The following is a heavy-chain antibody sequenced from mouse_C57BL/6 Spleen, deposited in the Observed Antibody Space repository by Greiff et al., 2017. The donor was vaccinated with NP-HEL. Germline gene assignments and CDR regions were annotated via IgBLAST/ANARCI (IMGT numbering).Heavy chain of an antibody. CDR1: GFTFSNYW. J-gene: IGHJ2*01. CDR3: TRIYYGYDGGDY. CDR2: IRLKSDNYAT. D-gene: IGHD2-2*01. V-gene: IGHV6-3*01. Sequence: EVKLMESGGGLVQPGGSMKLSCVASGFTFSNYWMNWVRQSPEKGLEWVAQIRLKSDNYATHYAESVKGRFTISRDDSKSSVYLQMNNLMAEDTGIYYCTRIYYGYDGGDYWGQGTTLTVSS.